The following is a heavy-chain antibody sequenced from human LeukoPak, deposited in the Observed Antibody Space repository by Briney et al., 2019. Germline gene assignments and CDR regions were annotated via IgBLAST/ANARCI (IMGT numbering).Heavy chain of an antibody. D-gene: IGHD3-10*01. CDR3: ARDSAYVGSGSYFDY. CDR2: IKQDGSEK. V-gene: IGHV3-7*01. CDR1: GFTFSSYW. J-gene: IGHJ4*02. Sequence: GGSLRLSCAASGFTFSSYWMSWVRQAPGKGLEWVANIKQDGSEKYYVDSVKGRFTISRDNAKNSLYLQMNSLRAEDTAVYYCARDSAYVGSGSYFDYWGQGTLVTVSS.